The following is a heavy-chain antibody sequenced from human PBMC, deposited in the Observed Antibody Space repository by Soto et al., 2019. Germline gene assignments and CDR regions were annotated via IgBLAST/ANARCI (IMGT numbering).Heavy chain of an antibody. Sequence: GGSLRLSCSGSGFTFSHHSLYWVRQPPGKGLQCVSSISGSGGNIYYAESVKGRFTISRDNSKNTLYLQMTSLSSEDSSVYYCVKVSGYCTGGSCFSYFDYWGQGTPVTVSS. CDR1: GFTFSHHS. J-gene: IGHJ4*02. CDR3: VKVSGYCTGGSCFSYFDY. V-gene: IGHV3-64D*06. D-gene: IGHD2-15*01. CDR2: ISGSGGNI.